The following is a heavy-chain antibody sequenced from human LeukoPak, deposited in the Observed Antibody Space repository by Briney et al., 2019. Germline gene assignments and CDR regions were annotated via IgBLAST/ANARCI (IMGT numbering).Heavy chain of an antibody. J-gene: IGHJ4*02. CDR2: IYYSGST. V-gene: IGHV4-59*01. CDR3: ARPGTRPSGYDY. Sequence: SETLSLTCTVSGGSISSYYWSWIRQPPGKGLEWIGYIYYSGSTNYNPSLKSRVTISVDTSKNQFSLKLSSVTAADTAVYYCARPGTRPSGYDYWGQGTLVTVSS. D-gene: IGHD3-22*01. CDR1: GGSISSYY.